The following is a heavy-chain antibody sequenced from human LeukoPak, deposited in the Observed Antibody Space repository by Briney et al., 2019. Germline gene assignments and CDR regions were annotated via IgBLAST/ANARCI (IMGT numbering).Heavy chain of an antibody. CDR3: VRRVAAAGTALWYFDL. Sequence: GGSLRLSCSASGFTFSSYGMHWVRQAPGKGLEYVSAINSNGDSTSYADSVKGRFTISRDNSKNTLYLQMGSLRPEDTAVYYCVRRVAAAGTALWYFDLWGRGTLVTVSS. CDR2: INSNGDST. V-gene: IGHV3-64D*06. D-gene: IGHD6-13*01. CDR1: GFTFSSYG. J-gene: IGHJ2*01.